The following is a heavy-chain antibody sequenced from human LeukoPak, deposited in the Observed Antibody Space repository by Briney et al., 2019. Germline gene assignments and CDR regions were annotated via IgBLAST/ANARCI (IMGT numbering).Heavy chain of an antibody. D-gene: IGHD3-9*01. CDR3: AREAFWYYDILTGYYKGYYMDV. J-gene: IGHJ6*03. V-gene: IGHV4-61*02. CDR1: GGSISSGSYY. Sequence: SETLSLTCTVSGGSISSGSYYWSWIRQPAGKGLEWIGRIYTSGSTNYNPSLKSRVTISVEASKSQFSLKLSSVTAADTAVYYCAREAFWYYDILTGYYKGYYMDVWGKGTTVTISS. CDR2: IYTSGST.